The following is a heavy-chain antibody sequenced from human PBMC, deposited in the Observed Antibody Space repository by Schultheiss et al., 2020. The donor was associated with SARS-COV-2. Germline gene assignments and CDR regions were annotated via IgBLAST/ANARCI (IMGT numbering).Heavy chain of an antibody. D-gene: IGHD2-2*01. CDR2: LYYSGSP. Sequence: GSLRLSCTASGVSIGSSSYYWAWIRPPPGKGLEWVGSLYYSGSPKYNPPLRSRVSISLDTSKKQISLRLRSVTAADTAVYYCASHIVPGAPLNYWGQGALVTVSS. V-gene: IGHV4-61*05. CDR1: GVSIGSSSYY. CDR3: ASHIVPGAPLNY. J-gene: IGHJ4*02.